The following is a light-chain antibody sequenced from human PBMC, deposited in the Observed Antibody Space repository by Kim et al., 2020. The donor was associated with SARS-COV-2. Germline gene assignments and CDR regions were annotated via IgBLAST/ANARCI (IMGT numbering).Light chain of an antibody. CDR1: TGTVTSDHD. V-gene: IGLV7-46*01. J-gene: IGLJ3*02. Sequence: PGVTVTLTCASSTGTVTSDHDPYWFQQKPGQAPRTRIYETSDKHSWTPARFSGSLLGGKAALPLSGAQPEDEADYYCLLSYTDARVFGGGTQLTVL. CDR3: LLSYTDARV. CDR2: ETS.